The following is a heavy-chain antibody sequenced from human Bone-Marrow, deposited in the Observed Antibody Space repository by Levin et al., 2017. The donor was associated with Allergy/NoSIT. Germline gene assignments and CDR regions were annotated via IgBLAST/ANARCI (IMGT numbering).Heavy chain of an antibody. CDR3: ARGPSYSSNWRDGAFHI. V-gene: IGHV3-21*01. Sequence: LSLTCAASGFPFRHYSMNWVRQAPGKGLEWVSSISSSSTYIYQADSVKGRSTISRDNAKNSLFLQMNSLRVEDTAVYYCARGPSYSSNWRDGAFHIWGQGTMVTVSS. J-gene: IGHJ3*02. D-gene: IGHD6-13*01. CDR2: ISSSSTYI. CDR1: GFPFRHYS.